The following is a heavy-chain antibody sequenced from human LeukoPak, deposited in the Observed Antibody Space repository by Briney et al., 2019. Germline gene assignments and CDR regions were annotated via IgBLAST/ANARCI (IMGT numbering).Heavy chain of an antibody. Sequence: GASVKVSCKASGYTFTSYYMHWVRQAPGQGLEWMGIINPSGGSTSYAQKFQGRVTMTTDTSTSTAYMELRSLRSDDTAVYYCARGISSEYYDFWSGYYTTAPFDYWGQGTLVTVSS. CDR1: GYTFTSYY. CDR3: ARGISSEYYDFWSGYYTTAPFDY. V-gene: IGHV1-46*01. J-gene: IGHJ4*02. CDR2: INPSGGST. D-gene: IGHD3-3*01.